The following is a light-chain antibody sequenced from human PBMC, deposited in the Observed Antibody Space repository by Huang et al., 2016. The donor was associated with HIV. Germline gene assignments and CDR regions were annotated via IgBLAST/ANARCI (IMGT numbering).Light chain of an antibody. CDR3: QQYNNWPWT. V-gene: IGKV3-15*01. Sequence: EKVMTQSPATLSVSPGERATLSCMASQSVSSNLAWYQQKPGQSPRLLMYGSSTRATGIPARFSGSGSGTEFTLTISSLQSEDFAVYYCQQYNNWPWTFGQGTKVEIK. J-gene: IGKJ1*01. CDR2: GSS. CDR1: QSVSSN.